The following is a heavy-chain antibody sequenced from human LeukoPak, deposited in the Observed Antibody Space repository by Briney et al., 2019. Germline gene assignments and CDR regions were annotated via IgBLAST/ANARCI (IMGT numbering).Heavy chain of an antibody. CDR1: GYTFTSYG. CDR2: ISAYNGNT. J-gene: IGHJ6*03. D-gene: IGHD2-15*01. CDR3: ARVVVAATRFLYYYMDV. Sequence: GASVKVSCKASGYTFTSYGISWVRQAPGQGLEWMGWISAYNGNTNYAQKLQDRVTMTTDTSTSTAYMELRSLRSDDTAVYYCARVVVAATRFLYYYMDVWGKGTTVTVSS. V-gene: IGHV1-18*01.